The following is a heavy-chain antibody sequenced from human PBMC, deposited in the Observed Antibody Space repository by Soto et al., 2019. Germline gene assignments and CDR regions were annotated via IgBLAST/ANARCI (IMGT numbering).Heavy chain of an antibody. CDR3: AKDISTTGTTYDY. J-gene: IGHJ4*02. V-gene: IGHV3-43*01. CDR2: IRWDGGST. D-gene: IGHD1-1*01. CDR1: GFTFDDYI. Sequence: EVQLVESGGVVVQPGGSLRLSCAASGFTFDDYIMHWVRQAPGKGLEWVSLIRWDGGSTYYADSVKGRFTISRDNSKNSLYLQMNSLRTEDTALYYCAKDISTTGTTYDYWGQGTLVTVSS.